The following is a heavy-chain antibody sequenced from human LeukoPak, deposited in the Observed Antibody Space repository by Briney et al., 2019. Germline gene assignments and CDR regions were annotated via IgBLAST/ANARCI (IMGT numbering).Heavy chain of an antibody. CDR2: ISGSGGST. CDR1: AFTFSSYG. J-gene: IGHJ3*02. CDR3: ARDGDSGSYRWEAFDI. V-gene: IGHV3-23*01. D-gene: IGHD1-26*01. Sequence: GGSLRLSCAASAFTFSSYGMSWVRQAPGKGLEWVSAISGSGGSTYYADSVKGRFTISRDTSKYTLYLHMNSLRAEDTAVYYCARDGDSGSYRWEAFDIWGQGTMVTVSS.